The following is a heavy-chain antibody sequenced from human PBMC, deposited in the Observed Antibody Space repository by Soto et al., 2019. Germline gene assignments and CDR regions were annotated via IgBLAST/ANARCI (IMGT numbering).Heavy chain of an antibody. Sequence: ASVKVSCKASGYTFTSYDINWVRQATGQGLEWMGWMNPNTGNTGYVQKFQGRVTMTRNTSISTAYMELSSLRSEDTAVYYCARGREYNRTFDQWGQGTLVTVSS. CDR1: GYTFTSYD. J-gene: IGHJ5*02. V-gene: IGHV1-8*01. CDR2: MNPNTGNT. D-gene: IGHD6-6*01. CDR3: ARGREYNRTFDQ.